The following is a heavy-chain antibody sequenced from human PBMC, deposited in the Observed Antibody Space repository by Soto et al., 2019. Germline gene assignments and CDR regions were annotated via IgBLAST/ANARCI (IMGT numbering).Heavy chain of an antibody. J-gene: IGHJ6*02. CDR1: GGSINSNSYY. CDR2: IYYSGTT. CDR3: ASHNGAEYSDVYA. V-gene: IGHV4-39*01. D-gene: IGHD5-18*01. Sequence: PSETLSLTRTISGGSINSNSYYWAWIRQPPGKGLEWIGNIYYSGTTYYNPSLKSRVTISVDTSKNQFSLKLSSVTAADTAVYYCASHNGAEYSDVYAWGQRTTVTVSS.